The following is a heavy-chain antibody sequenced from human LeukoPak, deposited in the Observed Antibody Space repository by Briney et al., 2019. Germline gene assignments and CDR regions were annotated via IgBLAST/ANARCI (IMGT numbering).Heavy chain of an antibody. CDR3: AKSGQNYYGSV. V-gene: IGHV3-7*02. D-gene: IGHD3-10*01. Sequence: PGGSLRLSCVASGFTSSTYWMSWGRQAPGKGLEWVANINQDGNEKYYVDSVKGRFTISRDNAKNSLYLQMNSLRAEDTAVYYCAKSGQNYYGSVWGQGTQVTVSS. CDR2: INQDGNEK. CDR1: GFTSSTYW. J-gene: IGHJ4*02.